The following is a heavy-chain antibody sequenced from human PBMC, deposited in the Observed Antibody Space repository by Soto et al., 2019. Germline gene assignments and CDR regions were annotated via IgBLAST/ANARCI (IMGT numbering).Heavy chain of an antibody. CDR2: ISSSSSYI. CDR1: GFTFSSYS. CDR3: ASCLGIAARIPRAWYFDL. V-gene: IGHV3-21*01. D-gene: IGHD6-6*01. Sequence: EVQLVESGGGLVKPGGSLRLSCAASGFTFSSYSMNWVRQAPGKGLEWVSSISSSSSYIYYADSVKGRFTISRDNAKNSLYLQMNRLRAEDTAVYYCASCLGIAARIPRAWYFDLWGRGTLVTVSS. J-gene: IGHJ2*01.